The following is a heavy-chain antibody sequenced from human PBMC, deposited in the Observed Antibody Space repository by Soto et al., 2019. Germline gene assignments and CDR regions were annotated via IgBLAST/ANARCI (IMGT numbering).Heavy chain of an antibody. J-gene: IGHJ6*02. CDR2: ISYDGSKE. Sequence: QVQLVESGGGVVQPGRSLRLSCAASGFTFSSYGMHWVRQAPGKGLEWVAVISYDGSKEFYADSVKGRFTISRDNSKNTLYMQMNSLRAEDTAVYYCAKDLRLWSKESYCYGMDVWGQGTRVNVSS. D-gene: IGHD5-18*01. V-gene: IGHV3-30*18. CDR3: AKDLRLWSKESYCYGMDV. CDR1: GFTFSSYG.